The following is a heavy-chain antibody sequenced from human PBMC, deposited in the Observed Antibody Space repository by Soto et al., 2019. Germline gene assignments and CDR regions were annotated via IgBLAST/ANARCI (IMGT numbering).Heavy chain of an antibody. V-gene: IGHV1-18*01. D-gene: IGHD3-10*01. CDR3: ARDHRERYYYGSGH. J-gene: IGHJ4*02. CDR1: GYTFTSYD. Sequence: GASVKVSCKASGYTFTSYDISWVRQAPGQGLEWMGWISAYNGNTNYAQKLQGRVTMTTDTSTSTAYMELRSLRSDDTAVYYCARDHRERYYYGSGHWGQGTLVTVSS. CDR2: ISAYNGNT.